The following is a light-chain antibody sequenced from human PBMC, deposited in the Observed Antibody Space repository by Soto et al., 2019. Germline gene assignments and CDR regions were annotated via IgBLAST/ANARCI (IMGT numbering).Light chain of an antibody. CDR2: DVI. Sequence: SGLTLPRSVRRFPRQSVTISCTGTSTDVGRYNFVSWYQQHPDKAPKLMIYDVIKRPSGVPDRFSGSKSGNTASLTIYGLQAKDEADYHCCSYAGSYTHVFGTGSKVTVL. J-gene: IGLJ1*01. V-gene: IGLV2-11*01. CDR3: CSYAGSYTHV. CDR1: STDVGRYNF.